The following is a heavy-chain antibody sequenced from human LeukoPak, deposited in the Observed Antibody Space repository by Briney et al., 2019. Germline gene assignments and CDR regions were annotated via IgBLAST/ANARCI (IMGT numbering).Heavy chain of an antibody. D-gene: IGHD1-26*01. V-gene: IGHV4-30-4*08. J-gene: IGHJ4*02. CDR2: IYYSGST. Sequence: TLSLTCTVSGGSISSSSYYWGWIRQPPGKGLEWIGYIYYSGSTYYNPSLKSRVTISVDTSKNQFSLKLSSVTAADTAVYYCARDPPTESVCWGQGTLVTVSS. CDR1: GGSISSSSYY. CDR3: ARDPPTESVC.